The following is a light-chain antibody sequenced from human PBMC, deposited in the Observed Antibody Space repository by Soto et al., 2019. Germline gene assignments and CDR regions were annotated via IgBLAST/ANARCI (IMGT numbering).Light chain of an antibody. CDR2: EVI. V-gene: IGLV2-23*02. Sequence: QSALTQPASVSGSPGQSITISCTGTSSDVGSYNLVSWYQQSPGKAPKLMIYEVIKRPSGVSNRFSGSKSGNTASLTISGLQAEDEADYYCCSYAGSVVFGGGTQLTVL. CDR3: CSYAGSVV. CDR1: SSDVGSYNL. J-gene: IGLJ3*02.